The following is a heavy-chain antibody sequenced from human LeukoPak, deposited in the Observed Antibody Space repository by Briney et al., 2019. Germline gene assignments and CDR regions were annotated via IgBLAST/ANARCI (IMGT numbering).Heavy chain of an antibody. CDR1: GFTFSSYA. CDR2: IRGSGGST. Sequence: GGSLRLSCAASGFTFSSYAMSWVRQAPGKGLERVSAIRGSGGSTYYADSVKGRFTISRDNSKNTLYLQMNSLRAEDTAVYYCAKDAGPYLQRATPHYFDYWGQGTLVTVSS. J-gene: IGHJ4*02. V-gene: IGHV3-23*01. CDR3: AKDAGPYLQRATPHYFDY. D-gene: IGHD1-26*01.